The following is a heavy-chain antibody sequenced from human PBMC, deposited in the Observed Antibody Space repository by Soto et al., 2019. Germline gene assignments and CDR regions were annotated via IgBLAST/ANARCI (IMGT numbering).Heavy chain of an antibody. CDR1: GFTFSSYG. Sequence: HPGGSLRLSCAASGFTFSSYGMHWVRQAPGKGLEWVAVISYDGSNKYYADSVKGRFTISRDNSKNTLYLQMNSLRAEDTAVYYCAKGSVPNYWGQGTLVTVSS. V-gene: IGHV3-30*18. D-gene: IGHD2-15*01. CDR2: ISYDGSNK. J-gene: IGHJ4*02. CDR3: AKGSVPNY.